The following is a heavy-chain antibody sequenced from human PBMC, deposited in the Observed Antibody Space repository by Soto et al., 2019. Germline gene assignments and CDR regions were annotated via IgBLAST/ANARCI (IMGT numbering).Heavy chain of an antibody. V-gene: IGHV1-69*13. CDR1: GGTFSSYA. Sequence: SVKVSCKASGGTFSSYAISWVRQAPGQGLEWMGEIIPIFGTANYAQKFQGRVTITADESTSTAYMELSSLRSEDTAVYYCARDRGPSSGYYPYLFDPSGQGSLVIVSS. J-gene: IGHJ5*02. D-gene: IGHD3-22*01. CDR2: IIPIFGTA. CDR3: ARDRGPSSGYYPYLFDP.